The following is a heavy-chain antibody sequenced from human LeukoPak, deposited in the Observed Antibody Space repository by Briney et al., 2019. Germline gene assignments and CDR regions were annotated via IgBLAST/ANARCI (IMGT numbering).Heavy chain of an antibody. CDR1: GGSISIYY. J-gene: IGHJ4*02. D-gene: IGHD6-19*01. CDR2: IHYSGST. V-gene: IGHV4-59*08. CDR3: ASHLDTSGWPAGLDY. Sequence: PSETLSLTCTVSGGSISIYYWSWIRQPPGKGLEWIGNIHYSGSTNYNPSLTSRVTISLDTSKNQFSMRLPSVIAADTAVYYCASHLDTSGWPAGLDYWGQGTLVTVSS.